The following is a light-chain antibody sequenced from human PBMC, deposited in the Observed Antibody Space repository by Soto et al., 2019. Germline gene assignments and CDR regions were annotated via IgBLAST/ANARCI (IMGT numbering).Light chain of an antibody. V-gene: IGLV2-8*01. Sequence: QSALTQPPSASGSPGQSVTISCTGTSSDVGAYNYVSWYQQLPGKAPKLMIYEVTKRPSGVPDRFSGSKSANTASLTVSGLQAEDESDYYCSAYAVTSVVFGGGTKLTVL. CDR3: SAYAVTSVV. CDR1: SSDVGAYNY. CDR2: EVT. J-gene: IGLJ2*01.